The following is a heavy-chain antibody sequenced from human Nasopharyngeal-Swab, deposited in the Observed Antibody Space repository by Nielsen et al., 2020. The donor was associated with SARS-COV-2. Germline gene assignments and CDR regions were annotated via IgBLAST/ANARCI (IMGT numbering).Heavy chain of an antibody. D-gene: IGHD3-22*01. Sequence: WIRQPPGKGLEWIGEVNHGGNTNSNPSLKSRVTMSVDTSKNQFSLNLGSVTAADTAVYYCARGDSDSPDYSPRVFDYWGQGSLVTVSS. V-gene: IGHV4-34*01. CDR2: VNHGGNT. J-gene: IGHJ4*02. CDR3: ARGDSDSPDYSPRVFDY.